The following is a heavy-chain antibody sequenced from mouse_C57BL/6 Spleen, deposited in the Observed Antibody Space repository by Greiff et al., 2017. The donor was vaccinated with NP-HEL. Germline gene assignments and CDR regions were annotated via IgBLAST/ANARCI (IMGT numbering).Heavy chain of an antibody. CDR3: ARGDYYGSSYRYFDV. CDR2: IYPGDGDT. V-gene: IGHV1-82*01. Sequence: QVQLKESGPELVKPGASVKISCKASGYAFSSSWMNWVKQRPGKGLEWIGRIYPGDGDTNYNGKFKGKATLTADKSSSTAYMQLSSLTSEDSAVYFCARGDYYGSSYRYFDVWGTGTTVTVSS. CDR1: GYAFSSSW. D-gene: IGHD1-1*01. J-gene: IGHJ1*03.